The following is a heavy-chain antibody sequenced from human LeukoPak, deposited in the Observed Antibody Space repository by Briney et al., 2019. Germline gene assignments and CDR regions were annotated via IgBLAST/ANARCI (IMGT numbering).Heavy chain of an antibody. CDR3: ARLDPLGLQILAAGLDY. D-gene: IGHD2-15*01. CDR1: GGSISSSIYY. CDR2: IYYSGSA. Sequence: AETLSLTCTVSGGSISSSIYYWGWIRQPPGKGLEWIGNIYYSGSAYDNPSLESRVTISVDTPKHQFSLKLSSLTPAHMAVYYCARLDPLGLQILAAGLDYWGQGTLVTVSS. V-gene: IGHV4-39*01. J-gene: IGHJ4*02.